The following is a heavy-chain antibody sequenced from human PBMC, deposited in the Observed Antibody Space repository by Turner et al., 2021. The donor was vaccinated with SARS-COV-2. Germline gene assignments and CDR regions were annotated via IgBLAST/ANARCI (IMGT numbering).Heavy chain of an antibody. J-gene: IGHJ6*02. D-gene: IGHD5-12*01. V-gene: IGHV3-30*18. Sequence: QVQLVESGGGVVQPGRSLRLSCAASGFTFSSYGMHWVRQAPGKGLEWVAVISYDGSNKYYADSVKGRFTISRDNSKNTLYLQMNSLRAEDTAVYYCAKVSPNRGLRPYYCYYGMDVWGQGTTVTVS. CDR2: ISYDGSNK. CDR1: GFTFSSYG. CDR3: AKVSPNRGLRPYYCYYGMDV.